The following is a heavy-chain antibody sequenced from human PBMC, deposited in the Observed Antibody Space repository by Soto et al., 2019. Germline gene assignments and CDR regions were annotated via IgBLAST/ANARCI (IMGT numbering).Heavy chain of an antibody. CDR1: GYTFTSYD. CDR3: ARGKHYIWGSYQYGNAFDI. J-gene: IGHJ3*02. V-gene: IGHV1-8*01. Sequence: ASVKVSCKASGYTFTSYDINWVRQATGQGLEWMGWMNPNSGNTGYAQKFQGRVTMTRNTSISTAYMELSSLRSEDTAVYYCARGKHYIWGSYQYGNAFDIWGQGTMVTVSS. D-gene: IGHD3-16*02. CDR2: MNPNSGNT.